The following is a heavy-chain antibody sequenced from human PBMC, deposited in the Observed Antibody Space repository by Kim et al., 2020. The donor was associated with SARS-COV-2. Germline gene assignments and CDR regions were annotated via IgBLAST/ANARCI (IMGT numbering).Heavy chain of an antibody. D-gene: IGHD3-10*01. Sequence: SETLSLTCTVSGGSISSGDYYWSWIRQPPGKGLEWIGYIYYSGSTYYNPSLKSRVTISVDTSKNQFSLKLSSVTAADTAVYYCARFNYYGSGNFDYWGQGTLVTVSS. CDR3: ARFNYYGSGNFDY. J-gene: IGHJ4*02. V-gene: IGHV4-30-4*01. CDR2: IYYSGST. CDR1: GGSISSGDYY.